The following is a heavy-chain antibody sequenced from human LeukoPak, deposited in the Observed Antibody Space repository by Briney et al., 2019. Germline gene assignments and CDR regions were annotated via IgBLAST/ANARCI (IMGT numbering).Heavy chain of an antibody. Sequence: GGSLRLSCAASGFTFTIYGMNWVRQAPGKGLEWVSGISGSDYTTYYADSLKGRITISRDNAKNSLYLQMNSLRAEDSAVYYCARRASTERGHSYGLDYWGQGTLVTVSS. V-gene: IGHV3-21*01. CDR3: ARRASTERGHSYGLDY. CDR1: GFTFTIYG. D-gene: IGHD5-18*01. CDR2: ISGSDYTT. J-gene: IGHJ4*02.